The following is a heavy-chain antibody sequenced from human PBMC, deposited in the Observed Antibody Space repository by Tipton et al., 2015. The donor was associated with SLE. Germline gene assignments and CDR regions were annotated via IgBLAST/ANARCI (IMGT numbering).Heavy chain of an antibody. Sequence: TLSLTCTVSGGSISSHYWSWIRQPPGKGLEWIGYIYYSGSTNYNPSLKSRVTISVDTSKNQFSLKLSSVTAADTAVYYCARVGQPWGQGTLVTVSS. J-gene: IGHJ5*02. V-gene: IGHV4-59*11. CDR2: IYYSGST. CDR3: ARVGQP. CDR1: GGSISSHY.